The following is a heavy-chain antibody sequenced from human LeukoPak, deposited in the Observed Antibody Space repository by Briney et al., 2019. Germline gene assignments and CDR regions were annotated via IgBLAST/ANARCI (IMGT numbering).Heavy chain of an antibody. CDR3: ARFGGFGDLDY. CDR2: IKQDGSEK. V-gene: IGHV3-7*01. Sequence: GSLRLSCAASGFTFSSYLISWGRPAPGEGVGGVANIKQDGSEKYYVDSVKGRFTISRDNAKNSLYLQMNSLRAEDTAVYYCARFGGFGDLDYWGQGTLVTVSS. J-gene: IGHJ4*02. D-gene: IGHD3-16*01. CDR1: GFTFSSYL.